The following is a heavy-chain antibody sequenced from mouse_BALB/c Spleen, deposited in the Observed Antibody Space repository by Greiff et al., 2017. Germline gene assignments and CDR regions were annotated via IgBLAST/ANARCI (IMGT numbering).Heavy chain of an antibody. CDR1: GYTFSDYA. CDR3: ARRDDYDGRNYFDY. CDR2: ISTYYGDA. V-gene: IGHV1S137*01. J-gene: IGHJ2*01. Sequence: QVQLQQSGAELVRPGVSVKISCKGSGYTFSDYAMHWVKQSHAKSLEWIGVISTYYGDASYNQKFKGKATMTVDKSSSTAYMELARLTSEDSAIYYCARRDDYDGRNYFDYWGQGTTRTVSS. D-gene: IGHD2-4*01.